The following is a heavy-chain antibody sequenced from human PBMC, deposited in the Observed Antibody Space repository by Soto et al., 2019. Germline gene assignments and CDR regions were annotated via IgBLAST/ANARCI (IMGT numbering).Heavy chain of an antibody. CDR2: ITTSSSSI. Sequence: EVQLVESGGGLVKPGGSLRLSCAASGFTFSGHSMNWVRQAPGRGLEWVSSITTSSSSIYYADSVKGRFTISRDNAKNSLFLQMNSLRAEETAVYYCARSMSGFSYGKSDYWGQGTLVTVSS. J-gene: IGHJ4*02. CDR1: GFTFSGHS. CDR3: ARSMSGFSYGKSDY. V-gene: IGHV3-21*01. D-gene: IGHD5-18*01.